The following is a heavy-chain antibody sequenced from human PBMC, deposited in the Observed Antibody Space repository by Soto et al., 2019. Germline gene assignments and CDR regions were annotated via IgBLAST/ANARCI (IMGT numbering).Heavy chain of an antibody. CDR2: ISWNSETI. D-gene: IGHD4-17*01. CDR1: GFTVDDYA. Sequence: EVQLVESGGGLVQPGRSLRLSCAASGFTVDDYAMHWVRQAPGKGLEWVSGISWNSETIDYADSVKGRFTISRDNAKSSLLQQMNSLRPDDTALYYCAKDMKWGGMTTIHYFDSWGQGTLVTVSS. CDR3: AKDMKWGGMTTIHYFDS. J-gene: IGHJ4*02. V-gene: IGHV3-9*01.